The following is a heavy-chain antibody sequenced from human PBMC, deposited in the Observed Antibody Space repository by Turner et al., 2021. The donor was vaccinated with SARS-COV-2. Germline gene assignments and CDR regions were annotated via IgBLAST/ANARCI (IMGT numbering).Heavy chain of an antibody. CDR1: GYTFTDYY. CDR2: FNPSGGGT. V-gene: IGHV1-46*01. Sequence: QVQLVQSGAEAKKPGASVKISCRTSGYTFTDYYIHWVRQAPGQGLEWMGIFNPSGGGTNYAQKFQGRLTMTFDTSTSTVYMGLRSLGSDDTAMYYCARLHGHCTSTSCYWDYYFGMDVWGQGTTVTVSS. D-gene: IGHD2-2*01. CDR3: ARLHGHCTSTSCYWDYYFGMDV. J-gene: IGHJ6*02.